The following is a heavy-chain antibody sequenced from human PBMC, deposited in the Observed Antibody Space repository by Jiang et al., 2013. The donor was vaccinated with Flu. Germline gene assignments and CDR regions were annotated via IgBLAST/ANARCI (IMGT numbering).Heavy chain of an antibody. CDR3: ARHKTGNDYGGNSPDY. Sequence: VLLKPSETLSLTCTVSGGSISSSSYYWGWIRQPPGKGLEWIGSIYYSGSTYYNPSLKSRVTISVDTSKNQFSLKLSSVTAADTAVYYCARHKTGNDYGGNSPDYWGQGTLVTVSS. J-gene: IGHJ4*02. V-gene: IGHV4-39*01. D-gene: IGHD4-23*01. CDR1: GGSISSSSYY. CDR2: IYYSGST.